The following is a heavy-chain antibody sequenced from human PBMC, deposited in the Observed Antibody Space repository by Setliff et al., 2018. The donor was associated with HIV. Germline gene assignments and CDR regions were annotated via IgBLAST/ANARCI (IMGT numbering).Heavy chain of an antibody. J-gene: IGHJ3*02. V-gene: IGHV1-8*01. CDR3: ARGHIHGYGYSRGCGPFDI. Sequence: ASVKVSCKASGYSFTSFVVNWVRQATGQGLEWMGWMNPSRGNTGYAQNFQGRVPMTRNTSMSTAYMELSSLTSDDTAVDYCARGHIHGYGYSRGCGPFDIWGQGKMVTVSS. D-gene: IGHD6-19*01. CDR1: GYSFTSFV. CDR2: MNPSRGNT.